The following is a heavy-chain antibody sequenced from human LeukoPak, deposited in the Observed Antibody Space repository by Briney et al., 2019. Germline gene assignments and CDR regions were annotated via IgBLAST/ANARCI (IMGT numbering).Heavy chain of an antibody. D-gene: IGHD4-23*01. CDR2: ISQNGDS. CDR3: AREVADYGGYYYYHYMDV. J-gene: IGHJ6*03. Sequence: PSETLSLTCGVSGGSLSFYYWSWIRQSPGKGLEWIPEISQNGDSNYNMSLKSRVTISLDTSKNQFSLKLSSVTAADTAMYYCAREVADYGGYYYYHYMDVWGKGTTVTISS. CDR1: GGSLSFYY. V-gene: IGHV4-34*01.